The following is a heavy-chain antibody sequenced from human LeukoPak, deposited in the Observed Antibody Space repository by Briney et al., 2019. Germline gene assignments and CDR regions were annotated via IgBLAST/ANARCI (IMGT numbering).Heavy chain of an antibody. Sequence: ASVKVSCKASGYTFTDYYMHWVRQTPGQGPEWMGWIIPNSGGTEYAQKFQGRVTMTRDTSISTFYMELTRLTSDDTAVYYCARRYHDILTGYRTENWFAPWGQGTLVTVSA. V-gene: IGHV1-2*02. D-gene: IGHD3-9*01. J-gene: IGHJ5*02. CDR3: ARRYHDILTGYRTENWFAP. CDR1: GYTFTDYY. CDR2: IIPNSGGT.